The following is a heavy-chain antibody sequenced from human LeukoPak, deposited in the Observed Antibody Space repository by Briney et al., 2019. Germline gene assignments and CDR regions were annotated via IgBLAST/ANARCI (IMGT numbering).Heavy chain of an antibody. J-gene: IGHJ5*02. CDR3: GRRGPTSNYFDP. D-gene: IGHD1-7*01. Sequence: GESLKVSCKGSGYDFSTYWIAWLRQMPGKGLEWMGIIYPGDSDTRYSPSFQGQVTISADKSISTAYLQWSSVKASDTAIYYCGRRGPTSNYFDPWGQGTLVIVSS. CDR1: GYDFSTYW. CDR2: IYPGDSDT. V-gene: IGHV5-51*01.